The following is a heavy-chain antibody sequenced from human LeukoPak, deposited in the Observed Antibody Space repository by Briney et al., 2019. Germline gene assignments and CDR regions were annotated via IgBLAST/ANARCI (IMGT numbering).Heavy chain of an antibody. CDR3: ARGDDFWSGPASYLYFDY. CDR1: GYTFTSYA. V-gene: IGHV1-3*01. D-gene: IGHD3-3*01. CDR2: INAGNGNT. Sequence: ASVKVSCKASGYTFTSYATHWVRQAPGQRLEWMGWINAGNGNTKYSQKFQGRVTITRDTSASTAYMELSSLRSEDTAVYYCARGDDFWSGPASYLYFDYWGQGTLVTVSS. J-gene: IGHJ4*02.